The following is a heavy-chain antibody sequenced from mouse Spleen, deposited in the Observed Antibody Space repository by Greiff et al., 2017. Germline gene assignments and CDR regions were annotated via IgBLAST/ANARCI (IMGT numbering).Heavy chain of an antibody. CDR3: ARKVVYFDY. V-gene: IGHV1-4*01. J-gene: IGHJ2*01. CDR2: INPSSGYT. Sequence: QVQLKESGAELARPGASVKMSCKASGYTFTSYTMHWVKQRPGQGLEWIGYINPSSGYTKYNQKFKDKATLTADKSSSTAYMQLSSLTSEDSAVYYCARKVVYFDYWGQGTTLTVSS. CDR1: GYTFTSYT.